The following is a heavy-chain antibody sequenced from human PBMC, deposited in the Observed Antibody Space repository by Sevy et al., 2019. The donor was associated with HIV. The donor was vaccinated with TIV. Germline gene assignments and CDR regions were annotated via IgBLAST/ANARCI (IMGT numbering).Heavy chain of an antibody. CDR2: ISNDGSDK. CDR3: ANSRGRFDGSSWLYYDYSLDV. J-gene: IGHJ6*02. CDR1: GFIFKNYG. V-gene: IGHV3-30*18. D-gene: IGHD6-13*01. Sequence: GGFLRLSCAVSGFIFKNYGMHWVRQAPGKGLEWVALISNDGSDKSYADSVKGRLTISRDNSKDTLYLQMNSLRPEDTAVYYCANSRGRFDGSSWLYYDYSLDVWGQGTTVTVSS.